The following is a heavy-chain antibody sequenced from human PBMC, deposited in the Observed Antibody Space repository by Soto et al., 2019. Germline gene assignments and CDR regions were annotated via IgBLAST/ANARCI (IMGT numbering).Heavy chain of an antibody. CDR3: AKDIVVVPAAMMGDGRFDY. CDR1: GFTFSSYG. V-gene: IGHV3-30*18. D-gene: IGHD2-2*01. CDR2: ISYDGSNK. J-gene: IGHJ4*02. Sequence: PGGSLRLSCAASGFTFSSYGMHWVRQAPGKGLEWVAVISYDGSNKYYADSVKGRFTISRDNSKNTLYLQMNSLRAEDTAVYYCAKDIVVVPAAMMGDGRFDYWGQGTLVTVSS.